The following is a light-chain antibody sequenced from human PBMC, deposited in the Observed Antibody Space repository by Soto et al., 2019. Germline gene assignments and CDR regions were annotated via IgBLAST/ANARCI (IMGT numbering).Light chain of an antibody. CDR3: GSWDSSLSAYV. Sequence: QTVLREPPSVSAAPEDKFTVSCSGSSSNIGGNSVSWYQQLPGTAPKLLIYDDNKRPSGIPDRFSGSKSGTSATLGITGFQTGDEADYYCGSWDSSLSAYVFGTGTKVTVL. CDR2: DDN. V-gene: IGLV1-51*01. J-gene: IGLJ1*01. CDR1: SSNIGGNS.